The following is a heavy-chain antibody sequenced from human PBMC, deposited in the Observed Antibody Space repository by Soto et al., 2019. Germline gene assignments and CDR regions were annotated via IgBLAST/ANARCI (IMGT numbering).Heavy chain of an antibody. J-gene: IGHJ3*02. CDR2: IKSKTDGGTT. V-gene: IGHV3-15*01. D-gene: IGHD6-19*01. CDR3: TTASTRIAVAGFASDAFDI. Sequence: GGSLRLSCAASGFTFSNAWMSWVRQAPGKGLEWVGRIKSKTDGGTTDYAAPVKGRFTISRDDSKNTLYLQMNSLKTEDTAVYYCTTASTRIAVAGFASDAFDIRGQGTMVTVSS. CDR1: GFTFSNAW.